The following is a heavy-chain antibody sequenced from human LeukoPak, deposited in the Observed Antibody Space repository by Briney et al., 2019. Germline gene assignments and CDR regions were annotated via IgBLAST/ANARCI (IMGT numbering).Heavy chain of an antibody. Sequence: HGEPLKISCKGSGYSFSTYWIAWARQRPGKGLEGMGIIYPCDSDTRYSPSLKGQVTISADKSINTAYLQWSSLTASDTATYYCARLSYGDSSLDFWGQGTLVTVSS. CDR2: IYPCDSDT. CDR3: ARLSYGDSSLDF. J-gene: IGHJ4*02. V-gene: IGHV5-51*01. CDR1: GYSFSTYW. D-gene: IGHD4-17*01.